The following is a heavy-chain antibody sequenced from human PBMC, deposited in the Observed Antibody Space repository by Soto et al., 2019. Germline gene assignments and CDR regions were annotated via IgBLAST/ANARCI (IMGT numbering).Heavy chain of an antibody. D-gene: IGHD3-16*01. CDR2: INPSGGST. Sequence: GASVKVSCKASGYTFTSYYMHWARQAPGQGLEWMGIINPSGGSTSYAQKFQGRVTMTRDTSTSTVYMELSSLRSEDTAVYYCARGGGPLGLGDYYMDVWGKGTTVTVSS. CDR1: GYTFTSYY. J-gene: IGHJ6*03. V-gene: IGHV1-46*03. CDR3: ARGGGPLGLGDYYMDV.